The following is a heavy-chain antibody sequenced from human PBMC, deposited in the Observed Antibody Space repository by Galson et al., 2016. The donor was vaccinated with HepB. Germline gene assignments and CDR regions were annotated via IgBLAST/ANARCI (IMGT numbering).Heavy chain of an antibody. CDR2: IYNSVST. D-gene: IGHD3-9*01. Sequence: ETLSLTCPVSGASVSSGSHYWSWVRQPPGRGLEWIGYIYNSVSTNYNRSLKSRVTVSADTSKNQFSLKLRSVTAADTAVYYCAAGGPLTAYPIVDYWGLGTLVTVSS. V-gene: IGHV4-61*01. CDR3: AAGGPLTAYPIVDY. J-gene: IGHJ4*02. CDR1: GASVSSGSHY.